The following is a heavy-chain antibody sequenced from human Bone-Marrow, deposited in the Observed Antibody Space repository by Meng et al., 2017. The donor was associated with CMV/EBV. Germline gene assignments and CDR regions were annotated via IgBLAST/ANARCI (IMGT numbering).Heavy chain of an antibody. CDR1: GFTFSSYG. CDR3: TTDLQYQLLYLEWGLHY. J-gene: IGHJ4*02. D-gene: IGHD2-2*01. CDR2: IKSKTDGGTT. V-gene: IGHV3-15*01. Sequence: GESLKISCAASGFTFSSYGMHWVRQAPGKGLEWVGRIKSKTDGGTTDYAAPVKGRFTISRDDSKNTLYLQMNSLKTEDTAVYYCTTDLQYQLLYLEWGLHYWGQRTLVTVSS.